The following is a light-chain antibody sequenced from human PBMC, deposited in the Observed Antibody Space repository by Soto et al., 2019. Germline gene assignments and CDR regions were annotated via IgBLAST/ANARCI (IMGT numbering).Light chain of an antibody. V-gene: IGKV1-39*01. CDR1: QSISNY. J-gene: IGKJ4*01. CDR2: ATS. CDR3: QHSYNIVT. Sequence: DIQMTQSPSSLSASVGARVPITCRARQSISNYLNWYQQNPGKAPKLLIYATSSLQSGVPSRFSASRSGTDFTLTISSLQPEDFATYYCQHSYNIVTFGGGTKVDI.